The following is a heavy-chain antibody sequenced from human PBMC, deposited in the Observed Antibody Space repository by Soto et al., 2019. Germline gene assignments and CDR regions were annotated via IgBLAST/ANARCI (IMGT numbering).Heavy chain of an antibody. J-gene: IGHJ3*02. CDR1: GFTFSSYA. V-gene: IGHV3-23*01. CDR2: ISGSGGST. CDR3: AKDWTYCSGGSCYLGAFDI. D-gene: IGHD2-15*01. Sequence: GSLRLSCAASGFTFSSYAMSWVRQAPGKGLEWVSAISGSGGSTYYADSVKGRFTISRDNSKNTLYLQMNSLRAEDTAVYYCAKDWTYCSGGSCYLGAFDIWGQGTMVTVSS.